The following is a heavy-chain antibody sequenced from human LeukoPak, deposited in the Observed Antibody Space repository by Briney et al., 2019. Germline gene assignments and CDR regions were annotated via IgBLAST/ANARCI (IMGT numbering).Heavy chain of an antibody. Sequence: PSETLSLTCAVSGYSISSGYYWGWIGQPPGKGLEWIGSIYHSGSTYYNPSLKSRVTISVDTSKNQFSLKLSSVTAADTAVYYCARPGVCYWGQGTLLTVSS. V-gene: IGHV4-38-2*01. D-gene: IGHD3-10*01. CDR3: ARPGVCY. CDR1: GYSISSGYY. CDR2: IYHSGST. J-gene: IGHJ4*02.